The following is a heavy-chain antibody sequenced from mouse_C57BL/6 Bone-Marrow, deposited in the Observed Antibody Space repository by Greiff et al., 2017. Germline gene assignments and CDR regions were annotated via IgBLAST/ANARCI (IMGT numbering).Heavy chain of an antibody. Sequence: QVQLKQPGAELVKPGASVKMSCKASGYTFTSYWITWVKQRPGQGLEWIGDIYPTSGRTNYNEKFKSKAILTVDTSSNTACMQLSSLTSEDSAVFYGARSGPLGRSFDYWGQGTTLTVSS. D-gene: IGHD4-1*01. J-gene: IGHJ2*01. CDR2: IYPTSGRT. CDR1: GYTFTSYW. CDR3: ARSGPLGRSFDY. V-gene: IGHV1-55*01.